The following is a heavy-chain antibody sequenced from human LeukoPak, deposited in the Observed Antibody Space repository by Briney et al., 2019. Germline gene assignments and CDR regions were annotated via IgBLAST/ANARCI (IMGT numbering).Heavy chain of an antibody. J-gene: IGHJ3*02. D-gene: IGHD3-22*01. V-gene: IGHV4-61*02. CDR3: ARDRVDSSGYYVHAFDI. CDR2: IYTSGST. Sequence: SETLSLTCTVSGGSISSGSYYWSWIRQPAGKGLEWIGRIYTSGSTNYNPSLKSRVTISVDTSKNQFSLKLSSVTAADTAVYYCARDRVDSSGYYVHAFDIWGQGTMVTVSS. CDR1: GGSISSGSYY.